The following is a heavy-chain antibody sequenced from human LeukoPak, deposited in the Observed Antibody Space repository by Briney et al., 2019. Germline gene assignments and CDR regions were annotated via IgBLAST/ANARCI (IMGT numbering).Heavy chain of an antibody. CDR1: GFTFSSYG. J-gene: IGHJ6*03. V-gene: IGHV3-23*01. CDR3: ARELRYFDWLFPGDMDV. D-gene: IGHD3-9*01. CDR2: ISGSGGST. Sequence: GGSLRLSCAASGFTFSSYGMSWVRQAPGKGLEWVSAISGSGGSTYYADSVKGRFTISRDNAKNSLYLQMNSLRAEDTAVYYCARELRYFDWLFPGDMDVWGKGTTVTVSS.